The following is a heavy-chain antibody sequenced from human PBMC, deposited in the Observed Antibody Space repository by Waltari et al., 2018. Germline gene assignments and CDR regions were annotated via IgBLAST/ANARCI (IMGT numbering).Heavy chain of an antibody. CDR3: ASVLESSSWRPFDY. D-gene: IGHD6-13*01. CDR2: MYYSGTT. CDR1: GGSISRSSYY. V-gene: IGHV4-39*01. Sequence: QLQLQESGPGLVKPSATLSLTCTVSGGSISRSSYYWGWIRQPPGTGLEWIGSMYYSGTTYYNPSLNSRVIISVDTSKNQFSLKLSSVTAADTAVYYCASVLESSSWRPFDYWGQGTLVAVSS. J-gene: IGHJ4*02.